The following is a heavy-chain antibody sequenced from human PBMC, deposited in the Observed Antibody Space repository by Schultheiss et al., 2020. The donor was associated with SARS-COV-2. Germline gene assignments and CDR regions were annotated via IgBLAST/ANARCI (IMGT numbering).Heavy chain of an antibody. D-gene: IGHD6-13*01. CDR1: GGSISSYY. CDR2: IYYSGST. J-gene: IGHJ4*02. CDR3: ARMASWRGHSILDY. Sequence: SETLSLTCTVSGGSISSYYWSWIRQPPGKGLEWIGYIYYSGSTNYNPSLKSRVTISVDKSKNQFSLKLSSVTAADTAVYYCARMASWRGHSILDYWGQGTLVTVSS. V-gene: IGHV4-59*12.